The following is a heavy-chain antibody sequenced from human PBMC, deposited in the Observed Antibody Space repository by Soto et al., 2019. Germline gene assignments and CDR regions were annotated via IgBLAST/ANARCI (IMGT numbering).Heavy chain of an antibody. V-gene: IGHV2-5*02. D-gene: IGHD3-22*01. Sequence: QITLKESGPTLVKPTQTLTLTCTFSGFSLSTSGVGVGWIRQPPGKALEWLALIYWDDDKRYSPSLKSRLTIAKYTSKNQVVLTRTNMDPVDTATYYCAHSLIGYYYDSSGSNWFDPWGQGTLVTVSS. CDR2: IYWDDDK. CDR1: GFSLSTSGVG. J-gene: IGHJ5*02. CDR3: AHSLIGYYYDSSGSNWFDP.